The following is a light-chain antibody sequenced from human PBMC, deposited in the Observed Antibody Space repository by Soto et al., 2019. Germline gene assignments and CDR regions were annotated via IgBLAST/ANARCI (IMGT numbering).Light chain of an antibody. CDR2: RNN. CDR3: AAWDDSLGAPNYV. V-gene: IGLV1-47*01. J-gene: IGLJ1*01. Sequence: QSVLTQPPSASGTPGQRVTISCSGSSSNIGSNYVYWYQQLPGTAPKLLIYRNNQRPSGVPDRFSGSKSGTSASLAIRGLGSEVEAVYYCAAWDDSLGAPNYVFGPGTRVTVL. CDR1: SSNIGSNY.